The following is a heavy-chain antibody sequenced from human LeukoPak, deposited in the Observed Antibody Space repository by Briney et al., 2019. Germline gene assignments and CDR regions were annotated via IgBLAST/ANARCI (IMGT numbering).Heavy chain of an antibody. Sequence: PSETLSLTCAVYGGSFSGYYWSWIRQPPGKGLEWIGEINHSGSTNYNPSLTSRVTISVDTSKNQFSLKLSSVTAADTAVYYCARALWFGYYFDYWGQGTLVTVSS. D-gene: IGHD3-10*01. CDR1: GGSFSGYY. CDR3: ARALWFGYYFDY. V-gene: IGHV4-34*01. CDR2: INHSGST. J-gene: IGHJ4*02.